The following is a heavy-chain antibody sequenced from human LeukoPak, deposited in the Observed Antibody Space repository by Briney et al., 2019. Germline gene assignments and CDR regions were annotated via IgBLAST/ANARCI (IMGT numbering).Heavy chain of an antibody. D-gene: IGHD2-21*02. J-gene: IGHJ6*01. V-gene: IGHV3-7*01. CDR3: ARICGGDCNGMAA. Sequence: GGSLRLSCAASGSTFSSYWMSWVRQAPGKGLEWLANIKQDGSEIHYVDSVKGRFTISRENAKNSLYLQMNSLRAEDTAVYYCARICGGDCNGMAAGGQGTRSPSPQ. CDR2: IKQDGSEI. CDR1: GSTFSSYW.